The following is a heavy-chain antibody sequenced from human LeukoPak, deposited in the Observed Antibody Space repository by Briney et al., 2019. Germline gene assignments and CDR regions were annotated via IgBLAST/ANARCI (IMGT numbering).Heavy chain of an antibody. V-gene: IGHV3-23*01. D-gene: IGHD1-26*01. Sequence: AGGSLRLSCAASGFTFSSYAMSWVRQAPGKGLEWVSAMSGSGGSIYYADSVKGRFTISRDNSKNTLYLQMNSLRAEDTAVYYCARDGEEVMGATTDYYYYGMDVWGQGTTVTVSS. CDR3: ARDGEEVMGATTDYYYYGMDV. CDR1: GFTFSSYA. CDR2: MSGSGGSI. J-gene: IGHJ6*02.